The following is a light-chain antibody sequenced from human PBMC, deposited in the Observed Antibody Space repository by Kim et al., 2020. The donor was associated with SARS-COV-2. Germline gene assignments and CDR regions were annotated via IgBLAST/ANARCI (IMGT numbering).Light chain of an antibody. Sequence: PASISCKSSQSLLHIDGNTYLCWYLQKPGQSPQLLNYGVSSRFSGVPDRFSGSGSGTDFTLKISRVEADDVGVYYCMQGLRLPWTFGQGTKVDIK. CDR3: MQGLRLPWT. J-gene: IGKJ1*01. CDR1: QSLLHIDGNTY. CDR2: GVS. V-gene: IGKV2-29*02.